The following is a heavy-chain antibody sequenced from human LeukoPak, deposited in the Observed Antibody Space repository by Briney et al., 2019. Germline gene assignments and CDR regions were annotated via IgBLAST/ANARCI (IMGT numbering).Heavy chain of an antibody. CDR1: GGSISNSNYY. D-gene: IGHD6-19*01. V-gene: IGHV4-39*07. J-gene: IGHJ4*02. Sequence: PSETLSLTCTVSGGSISNSNYYWDWIRQPPGKGLEWIGSIYYSGSTYYNPSLKSRVTISVDTSKNQFSLKLSSVTAADTAVYYCARRDSSGWYDFDYWGQGTLVTVSS. CDR3: ARRDSSGWYDFDY. CDR2: IYYSGST.